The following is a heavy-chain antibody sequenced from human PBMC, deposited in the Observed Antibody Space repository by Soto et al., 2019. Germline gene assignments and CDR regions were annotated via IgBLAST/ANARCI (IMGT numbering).Heavy chain of an antibody. CDR1: SGSISVTNVF. D-gene: IGHD6-13*01. CDR2: VDYSGTA. V-gene: IGHV4-39*01. Sequence: SETLSLTCTVSSGSISVTNVFWGWVRQPPGKGLEWIGNVDYSGTAYFSPSLATRVTFHVDTSKNQFSLTLYSVTAADTAVYYCARIAGRHLDYWGQGILVTAPQ. J-gene: IGHJ4*02. CDR3: ARIAGRHLDY.